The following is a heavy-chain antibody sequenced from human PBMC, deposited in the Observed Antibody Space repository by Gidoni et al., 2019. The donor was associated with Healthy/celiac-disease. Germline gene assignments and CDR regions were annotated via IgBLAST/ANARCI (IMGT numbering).Heavy chain of an antibody. CDR3: AKATITMVRGGPFDY. Sequence: EVQLLESGGGLVQPGGSLRLSCAASGFTFGSYAMSWVRQAPGKGLEWVSAISGSVGSTYYADSVKGRFTISRDNSKNTLYLQMNSLRAEDTAVYYCAKATITMVRGGPFDYWGQGTLVTVSS. D-gene: IGHD3-10*01. CDR1: GFTFGSYA. J-gene: IGHJ4*02. CDR2: ISGSVGST. V-gene: IGHV3-23*01.